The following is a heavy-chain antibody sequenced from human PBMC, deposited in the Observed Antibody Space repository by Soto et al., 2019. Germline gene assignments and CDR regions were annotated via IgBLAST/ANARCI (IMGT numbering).Heavy chain of an antibody. CDR3: AKDQDPAGMGDYAFDI. CDR2: ISYDGSNK. J-gene: IGHJ3*02. CDR1: GFTFSSYG. Sequence: QVQLVESGGGVVQPGRSLRLSCAASGFTFSSYGMHWVRQAPGKGLEWVAVISYDGSNKYYADSVKGRFTISRDNSKNTLYLQMNSLRAEDTAVYYCAKDQDPAGMGDYAFDIWGQGTMVTVSS. V-gene: IGHV3-30*18. D-gene: IGHD3-16*01.